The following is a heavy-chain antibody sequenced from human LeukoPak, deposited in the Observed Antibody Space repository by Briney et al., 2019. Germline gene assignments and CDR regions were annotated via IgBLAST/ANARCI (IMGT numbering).Heavy chain of an antibody. Sequence: GESLKISCKGSGYNFTIRWIGWVRQMPGKGLEWMGIIYPGDSDTRYNPSFQGQITISADKSISTAYVRWSSLKASDTAMYYCARPHDYSNYVAFWGQGTLVTVSS. D-gene: IGHD4-11*01. V-gene: IGHV5-51*01. CDR3: ARPHDYSNYVAF. CDR2: IYPGDSDT. CDR1: GYNFTIRW. J-gene: IGHJ4*02.